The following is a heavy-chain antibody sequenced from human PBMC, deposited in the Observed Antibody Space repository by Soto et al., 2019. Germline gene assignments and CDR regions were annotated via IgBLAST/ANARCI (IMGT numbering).Heavy chain of an antibody. Sequence: GGSLRLSCAASGFTFSSYGMHWVRQAPGKGLEWVAVIWYDGSNKYYADSVKGRFTISRDNSKNTLYLQMNSLRAEDTAVYYYARDRAHITMVRGDDAFDIWGQGTMVTVSS. D-gene: IGHD3-10*01. J-gene: IGHJ3*02. CDR1: GFTFSSYG. CDR2: IWYDGSNK. CDR3: ARDRAHITMVRGDDAFDI. V-gene: IGHV3-33*01.